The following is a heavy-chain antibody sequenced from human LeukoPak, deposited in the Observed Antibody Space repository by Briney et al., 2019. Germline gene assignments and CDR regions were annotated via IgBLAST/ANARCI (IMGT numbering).Heavy chain of an antibody. D-gene: IGHD6-13*01. CDR1: GGSISSYY. Sequence: ETLSLTCTVSGGSISSYYWSWIRQPPGKGLEWVASIRQDGGEKYYVDSVKGRFTISRDNTKNSLYLQMSALRAEDTAVYYCARDGTAAGLYFDLWGQGTLVTVSS. CDR2: IRQDGGEK. V-gene: IGHV3-7*01. CDR3: ARDGTAAGLYFDL. J-gene: IGHJ4*01.